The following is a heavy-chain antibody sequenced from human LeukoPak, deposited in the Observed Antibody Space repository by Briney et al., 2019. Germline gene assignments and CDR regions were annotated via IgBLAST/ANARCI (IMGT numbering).Heavy chain of an antibody. Sequence: PGRSLRLSCAASGFTFSSYGMHWVRQAPGKGLEWVAVIWYDGSNKYYADSVKGRFTISRDNSKNTLYLQMNSLRAEDTAVYYCARGALSGSYYGISDEYFQHWGQGTLVTVSS. CDR1: GFTFSSYG. V-gene: IGHV3-33*01. CDR3: ARGALSGSYYGISDEYFQH. CDR2: IWYDGSNK. J-gene: IGHJ1*01. D-gene: IGHD1-26*01.